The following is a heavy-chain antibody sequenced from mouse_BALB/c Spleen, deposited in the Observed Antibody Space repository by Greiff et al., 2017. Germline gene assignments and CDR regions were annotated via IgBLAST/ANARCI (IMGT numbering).Heavy chain of an antibody. V-gene: IGHV1-62-2*01. CDR3: ARHEERRETGTSWFAY. D-gene: IGHD4-1*01. CDR2: FYPGSGSL. J-gene: IGHJ3*01. CDR1: GYTFTEYI. Sequence: QVQLQQSGAGLVKPGASVKLSCKASGYTFTEYIIHWVKQRSGQGLEWIGWFYPGSGSLKYNEKFKDKATLTADKSSSTVYMELSRLTSEDSAVYFCARHEERRETGTSWFAYWGQGTLVTVSA.